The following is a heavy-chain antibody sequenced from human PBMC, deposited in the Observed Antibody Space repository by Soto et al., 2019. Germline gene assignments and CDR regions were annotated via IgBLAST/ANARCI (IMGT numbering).Heavy chain of an antibody. D-gene: IGHD3-9*01. CDR3: ARASRGYSETGDYFSPLGLDH. Sequence: TLSLTCAVSGGSISSSNWWSWVRQPPGKGLEWIGEIYHSGSTNYNPSLKSRVTISVDKSKNQFSLKLSSVTAADTAVYYCARASRGYSETGDYFSPLGLDHWGQGTPGTVSS. CDR2: IYHSGST. V-gene: IGHV4-4*02. CDR1: GGSISSSNW. J-gene: IGHJ4*02.